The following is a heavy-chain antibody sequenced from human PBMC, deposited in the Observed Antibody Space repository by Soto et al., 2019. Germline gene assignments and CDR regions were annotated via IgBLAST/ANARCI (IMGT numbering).Heavy chain of an antibody. J-gene: IGHJ4*02. CDR3: AKNKYSGGYYFDY. Sequence: GGSLRLSCAASGFTFSSYAMSWVRQAPGKGLEWVSTISGSGGSTYYADSAKGRFTISRDNSKNTLYLQKSSLRVEDTAVYYCAKNKYSGGYYFDYWGQGTLVTVSS. CDR1: GFTFSSYA. CDR2: ISGSGGST. V-gene: IGHV3-23*01. D-gene: IGHD1-26*01.